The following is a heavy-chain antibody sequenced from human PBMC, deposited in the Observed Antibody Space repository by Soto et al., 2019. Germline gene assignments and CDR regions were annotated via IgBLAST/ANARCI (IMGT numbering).Heavy chain of an antibody. CDR3: ARSRQLAFYYGMDV. D-gene: IGHD6-6*01. Sequence: SQTHSLTCVIAGDSVSSNSAAWNWIRQSPSRGLEWLGRTYYRSKWYNNYAVSVKSRITINPDTASNQFFLQLNSVTPEDTAVYYCARSRQLAFYYGMDVWGQGTTVTVSS. CDR2: TYYRSKWYN. CDR1: GDSVSSNSAA. J-gene: IGHJ6*02. V-gene: IGHV6-1*01.